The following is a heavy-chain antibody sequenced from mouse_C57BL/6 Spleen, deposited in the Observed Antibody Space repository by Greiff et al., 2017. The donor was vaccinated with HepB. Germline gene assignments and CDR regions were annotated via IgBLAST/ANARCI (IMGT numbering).Heavy chain of an antibody. CDR3: ARSERAYYCGSSYFAY. V-gene: IGHV1-64*01. J-gene: IGHJ2*01. CDR1: GYTFTSYW. Sequence: QVQLQQPGAELVKPGASVKLSCKASGYTFTSYWMHWVKQRPGQGLEWIGMIHPNSGSTNYNEKFKSKATLTVDKSSSTAYMQLSSLTSEDSAVYYCARSERAYYCGSSYFAYWGQGTTLTVSS. D-gene: IGHD1-1*01. CDR2: IHPNSGST.